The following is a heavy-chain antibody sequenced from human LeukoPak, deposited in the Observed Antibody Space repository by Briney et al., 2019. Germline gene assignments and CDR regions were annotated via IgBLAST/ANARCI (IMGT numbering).Heavy chain of an antibody. CDR2: IYYSGST. Sequence: PSETLSLTCTVSGGSINCFYCMGLRQPPGKGLEGIGYIYYSGSTNYNPSLKSRVTISVDTSKNQFSLKLSSVTAADTAVYYCARLSSSWYNPKWLEPWGQGTLVTVSS. CDR1: GGSINCFY. V-gene: IGHV4-59*08. D-gene: IGHD6-13*01. J-gene: IGHJ5*02. CDR3: ARLSSSWYNPKWLEP.